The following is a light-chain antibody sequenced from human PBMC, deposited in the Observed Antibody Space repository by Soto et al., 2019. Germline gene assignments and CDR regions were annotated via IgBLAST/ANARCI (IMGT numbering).Light chain of an antibody. V-gene: IGLV1-47*02. CDR3: AAWNDSLTGVV. Sequence: QSVLTQPASVSGSPGQSITISCTGSSSDVGGYHYVSWYQQVPGSAPKLLIYTTNQRPSGVPDRFSGSKSGTSASLVISGLQSEDEADYYCAAWNDSLTGVVFGGGTKSPS. CDR1: SSDVGGYHY. J-gene: IGLJ2*01. CDR2: TTN.